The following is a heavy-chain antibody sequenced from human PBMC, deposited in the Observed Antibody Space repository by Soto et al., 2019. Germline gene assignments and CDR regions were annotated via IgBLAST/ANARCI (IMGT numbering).Heavy chain of an antibody. CDR2: ISGSGGST. CDR3: AKGGGIGGVPAARNDALDI. V-gene: IGHV3-23*01. D-gene: IGHD2-2*01. Sequence: GGSLRLSCAASGFTFSSYAMSWVRQAPGKGLEWVSAISGSGGSTYFADSVKGRFTICRDNSKNTLYLQMNSMRAEDTAVYYCAKGGGIGGVPAARNDALDIWGQGTMVTVSS. CDR1: GFTFSSYA. J-gene: IGHJ3*02.